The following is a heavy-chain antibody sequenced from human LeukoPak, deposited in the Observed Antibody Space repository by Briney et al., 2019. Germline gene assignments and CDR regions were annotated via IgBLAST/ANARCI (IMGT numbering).Heavy chain of an antibody. CDR1: GFTFSSYE. Sequence: GGSLRLACAASGFTFSSYEMNWVRQAPGKGLEWVSYISSSGSTIYYADSVKRRFTISRDNAKNSLYLQMNSLRAEDTAVYYCARDPAFGELGSFDYWGQGTLVTVSS. CDR2: ISSSGSTI. D-gene: IGHD3-10*01. J-gene: IGHJ4*02. V-gene: IGHV3-48*03. CDR3: ARDPAFGELGSFDY.